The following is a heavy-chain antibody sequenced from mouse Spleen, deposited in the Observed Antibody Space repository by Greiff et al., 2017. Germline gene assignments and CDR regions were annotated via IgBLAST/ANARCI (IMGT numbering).Heavy chain of an antibody. CDR3: ADGSPPYYAMDY. D-gene: IGHD1-1*02. CDR1: GYTFTSYT. J-gene: IGHJ4*01. V-gene: IGHV1-4*01. Sequence: QVQLQQSGAELARPGASVKMSCKASGYTFTSYTMHWVKQRPGQGLEWIGYINPSSGYTKYNQKFKDKATLTADKSSSTAYMQLSSLTSEDSAVYYCADGSPPYYAMDYWGQGTSVTVSS. CDR2: INPSSGYT.